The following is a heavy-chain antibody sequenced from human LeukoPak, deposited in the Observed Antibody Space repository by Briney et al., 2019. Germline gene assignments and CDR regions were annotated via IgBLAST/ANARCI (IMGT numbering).Heavy chain of an antibody. CDR2: INTDGSST. Sequence: GGSLRLSCAASGFTFSSYWMHWVRQAPGKGLVWVSRINTDGSSTSYADSVKGRFTISRDNAKNTLYLQMNSLRAEDTAVYYCAISLWREYFDYWGQGTLVTVSS. J-gene: IGHJ4*02. CDR3: AISLWREYFDY. CDR1: GFTFSSYW. V-gene: IGHV3-74*01. D-gene: IGHD2/OR15-2a*01.